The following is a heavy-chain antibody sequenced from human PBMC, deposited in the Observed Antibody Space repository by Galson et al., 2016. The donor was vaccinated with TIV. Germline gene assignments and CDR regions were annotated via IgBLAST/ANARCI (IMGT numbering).Heavy chain of an antibody. CDR1: GVTFYSYG. V-gene: IGHV1-69*13. CDR2: IIPIYDTT. D-gene: IGHD3-22*01. CDR3: ARHLDVGDYDNSGYPDYFDS. Sequence: SVKVSCKASGVTFYSYGFTWIRQAPGQGLEWMGGIIPIYDTTIHAQKFQGRVTITADQSTDTAHMEPSSLRFEDTAVYYCARHLDVGDYDNSGYPDYFDSWGQGTLVTVSS. J-gene: IGHJ4*02.